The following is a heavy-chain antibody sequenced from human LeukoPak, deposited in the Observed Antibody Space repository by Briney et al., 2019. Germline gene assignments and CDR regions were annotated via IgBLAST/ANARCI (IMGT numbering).Heavy chain of an antibody. J-gene: IGHJ5*02. Sequence: GASVKVSCKVSGYTLTELSMHWVRQAPGQGLEWMGWISAYNGNTNYAQKLQGRVTMTTDTSTSTAYMELRSLRSDDTAVYYCARAHFLVTENWFDPWGQGTLVTVSS. D-gene: IGHD4-23*01. V-gene: IGHV1-18*01. CDR1: GYTLTELS. CDR3: ARAHFLVTENWFDP. CDR2: ISAYNGNT.